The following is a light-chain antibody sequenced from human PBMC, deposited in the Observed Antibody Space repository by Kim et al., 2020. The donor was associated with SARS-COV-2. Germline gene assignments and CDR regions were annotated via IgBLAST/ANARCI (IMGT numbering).Light chain of an antibody. Sequence: SSELTQDPAVSVALGQTVRITCQGDSLRFNYASWFQQKPGQAPVLVLYGKNNRPSGIPDRFSGSSSGNTASLTITGAQAVDEADYYCNSRDSSDNHLVFGGGTQLTVL. CDR1: SLRFNY. V-gene: IGLV3-19*01. CDR3: NSRDSSDNHLV. CDR2: GKN. J-gene: IGLJ2*01.